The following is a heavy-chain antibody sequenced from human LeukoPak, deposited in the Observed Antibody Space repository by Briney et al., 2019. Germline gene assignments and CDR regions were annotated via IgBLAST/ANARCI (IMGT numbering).Heavy chain of an antibody. Sequence: GGTLRLSCAASEFSVGSNYMTWVRQAPGKGLEWVSLIYSGGSTYYADSVKGRFTISRDNSKNTLYLQMNSLRAEDTAVYYCAELGITMIGGVWGKGTTVTISS. CDR3: AELGITMIGGV. CDR1: EFSVGSNY. J-gene: IGHJ6*04. CDR2: IYSGGST. D-gene: IGHD3-10*02. V-gene: IGHV3-66*01.